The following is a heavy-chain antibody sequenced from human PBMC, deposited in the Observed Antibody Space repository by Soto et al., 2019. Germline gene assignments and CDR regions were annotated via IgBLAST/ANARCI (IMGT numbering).Heavy chain of an antibody. D-gene: IGHD6-19*01. CDR1: GFTFSSYS. CDR2: ISSSSSYI. Sequence: EVQLVESGGGLVKPGGSLRLSCAASGFTFSSYSMNWVRQAPGKGLEWVSSISSSSSYIYYADSVKGRFTISRDNDKNSLYLQMNSLRAEDTAVYYCGIAVAGTGGFDYWGQGTLVTVSS. CDR3: GIAVAGTGGFDY. J-gene: IGHJ4*02. V-gene: IGHV3-21*01.